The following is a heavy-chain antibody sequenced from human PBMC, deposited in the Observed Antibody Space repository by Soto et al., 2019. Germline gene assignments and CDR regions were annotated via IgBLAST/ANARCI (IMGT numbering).Heavy chain of an antibody. CDR2: IYYSGST. CDR1: GGSISSSSYY. J-gene: IGHJ4*02. D-gene: IGHD3-22*01. Sequence: QLQLQESGPGLVKPSETLSLTCTVSGGSISSSSYYWGWIRQPPGKGLEWIGSIYYSGSTYYNPSRKSRVTISVETSKNPFSLKLSSVTAADTAVYYCASYYYDSSGYYYVPGVYWGQGTLVTVSS. CDR3: ASYYYDSSGYYYVPGVY. V-gene: IGHV4-39*01.